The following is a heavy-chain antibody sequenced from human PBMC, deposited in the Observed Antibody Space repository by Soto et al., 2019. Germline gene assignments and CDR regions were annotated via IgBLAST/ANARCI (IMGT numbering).Heavy chain of an antibody. CDR2: IITIFGTA. Sequence: SVWCSGIACGASLDSSTIWVVPESSGQGLEWMGGIITIFGTANYAQKFQGRVPSNAAEYTSTAYMELSSLRSEDTAVYYCATEIIRYSGFKGCLDIWGQGILVTGPS. J-gene: IGHJ4*02. CDR3: ATEIIRYSGFKGCLDI. D-gene: IGHD2-15*01. V-gene: IGHV1-69*01. CDR1: GASLDSST.